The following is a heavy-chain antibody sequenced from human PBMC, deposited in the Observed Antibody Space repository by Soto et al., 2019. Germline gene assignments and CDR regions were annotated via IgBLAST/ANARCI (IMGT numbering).Heavy chain of an antibody. J-gene: IGHJ5*02. V-gene: IGHV3-9*01. Sequence: GGSLRLSCAASGFTFDDYAMHWVRQAPGKGLEWVSGISWNSGSIGYADSVKGRFTISRDNAKNSLYLQMNSLRAEDTALYYCAKGDSDTANNWFDPWGQGTLVTVSS. D-gene: IGHD2-15*01. CDR1: GFTFDDYA. CDR2: ISWNSGSI. CDR3: AKGDSDTANNWFDP.